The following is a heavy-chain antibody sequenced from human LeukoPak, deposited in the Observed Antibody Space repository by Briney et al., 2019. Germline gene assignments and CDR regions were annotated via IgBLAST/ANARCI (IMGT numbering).Heavy chain of an antibody. CDR2: IIPIFGTA. J-gene: IGHJ5*02. CDR3: ARDRGENWFDP. CDR1: GGTFTIYA. Sequence: ASVKVSCKASGGTFTIYAISWVRQAPGQGLEWMGGIIPIFGTANYAQKFQGRVTITADESTSTAYMELSSLRSEDTAVYYCARDRGENWFDPWGQGTLVTVSS. V-gene: IGHV1-69*13. D-gene: IGHD3-10*01.